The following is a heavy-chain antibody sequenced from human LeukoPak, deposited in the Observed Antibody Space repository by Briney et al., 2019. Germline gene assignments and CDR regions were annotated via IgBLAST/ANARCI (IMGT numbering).Heavy chain of an antibody. CDR3: ARAQTYYGSGSYLY. J-gene: IGHJ4*02. CDR1: GFTFSRYS. Sequence: GGSLRLSCAASGFTFSRYSMNWVRQAPGKGLEWVSYLSSSSSTVYYADSLKGRFTISRDNAKNSLYLQMNSLRDEDTAVYYCARAQTYYGSGSYLYWGQGTLVTVSS. D-gene: IGHD3-10*01. V-gene: IGHV3-48*02. CDR2: LSSSSSTV.